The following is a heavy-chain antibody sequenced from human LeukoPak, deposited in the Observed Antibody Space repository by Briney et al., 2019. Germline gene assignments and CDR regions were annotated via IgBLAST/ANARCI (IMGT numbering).Heavy chain of an antibody. Sequence: ASVKVSCKASGYTFTGYYMHWVRDAPGQGLGWMGCINLNSGGTNYAQKFQGRLTMTKDTSLSTTYMELSRLRSDDTAVYFCARDAGYYDSSGYYRDNDYWGQGTLVTVSS. D-gene: IGHD3-22*01. V-gene: IGHV1-2*02. CDR2: INLNSGGT. CDR1: GYTFTGYY. CDR3: ARDAGYYDSSGYYRDNDY. J-gene: IGHJ4*02.